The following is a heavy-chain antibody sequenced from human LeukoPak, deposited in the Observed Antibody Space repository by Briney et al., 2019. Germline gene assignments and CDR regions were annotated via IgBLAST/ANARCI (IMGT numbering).Heavy chain of an antibody. CDR3: VREAPCTREVDY. J-gene: IGHJ4*02. CDR2: IYTRGST. Sequence: SLTLSLTCAVSGGSISSGSFYWSWIRQPAGKGLEWIGRIYTRGSTNYNPSLKSRVTISVDTSKNQFSLKLSSVTTADTAVYYCVREAPCTREVDYWGQGTLVTVSS. CDR1: GGSISSGSFY. V-gene: IGHV4-61*02.